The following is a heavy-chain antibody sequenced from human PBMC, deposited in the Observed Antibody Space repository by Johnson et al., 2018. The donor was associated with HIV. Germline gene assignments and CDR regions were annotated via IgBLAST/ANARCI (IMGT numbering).Heavy chain of an antibody. Sequence: QVQLVESGGGVVQPGGSLGVSCVASGFTFSSYGMHWVRQAPGKGLERVAFIRYDGSNKYYADSVKGRFTISRDNSKNTLYLQMNSLRAEDTAVYYCAQGYYDILTGYYDAFDIWGQGTMVMVSS. D-gene: IGHD3-9*01. J-gene: IGHJ3*02. CDR1: GFTFSSYG. CDR2: IRYDGSNK. V-gene: IGHV3-30*02. CDR3: AQGYYDILTGYYDAFDI.